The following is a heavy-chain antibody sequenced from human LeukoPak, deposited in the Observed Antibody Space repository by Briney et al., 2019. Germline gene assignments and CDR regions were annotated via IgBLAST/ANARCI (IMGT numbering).Heavy chain of an antibody. D-gene: IGHD4-17*01. Sequence: GGSLRLSCAASEFTFSDYYMSWIRQPPGKGLEWVSYISSSSSYTNYADSVKGRFTISRDNAKNSLYLQMNSLRAEDTAVYYCARSMTTVTTIDYWGQGTLVTVSS. CDR3: ARSMTTVTTIDY. J-gene: IGHJ4*02. CDR2: ISSSSSYT. CDR1: EFTFSDYY. V-gene: IGHV3-11*06.